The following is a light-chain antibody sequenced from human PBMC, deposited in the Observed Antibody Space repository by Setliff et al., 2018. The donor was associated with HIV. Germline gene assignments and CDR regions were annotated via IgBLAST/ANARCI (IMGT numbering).Light chain of an antibody. CDR1: SSDVGGYDY. CDR2: QAS. CDR3: CSNTGSNTYV. V-gene: IGLV2-8*01. Sequence: QSALTQPPSASGSPGQSVTISCTGTSSDVGGYDYVSWYQQQPGKPPKLMIYQASKRPSGVSNRFSGSKSGNTATLTISGLQAEDEADYYCCSNTGSNTYVFGTGTKVTVL. J-gene: IGLJ1*01.